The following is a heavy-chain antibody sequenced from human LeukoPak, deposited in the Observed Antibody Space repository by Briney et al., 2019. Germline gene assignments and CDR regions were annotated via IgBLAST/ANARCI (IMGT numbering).Heavy chain of an antibody. CDR1: GYTFTSYG. CDR2: ISAYNGNT. CDR3: ATTRYDSSGYYYPDAFDI. J-gene: IGHJ3*02. D-gene: IGHD3-22*01. V-gene: IGHV1-18*01. Sequence: ASVKVSCKASGYTFTSYGISWVRQAPGQGLEWMGWISAYNGNTNYAQKLQGRVTMTTDTSTSTAYMGRRSLRSDDTAVYYCATTRYDSSGYYYPDAFDIWGQGTMVTVSS.